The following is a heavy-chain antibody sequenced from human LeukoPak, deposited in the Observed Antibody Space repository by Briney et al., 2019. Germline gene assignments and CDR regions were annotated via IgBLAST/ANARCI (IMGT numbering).Heavy chain of an antibody. Sequence: SVKVSCKASGGTFSSYAISWVRQAPGQGLEWMGGIIPIFGTANYAQKFQGRVAITADKSTSTAYMELSSLRSEDTAVYYCARDCTNGVCYSVWGQGTLVTVSS. CDR2: IIPIFGTA. CDR1: GGTFSSYA. J-gene: IGHJ4*02. CDR3: ARDCTNGVCYSV. V-gene: IGHV1-69*06. D-gene: IGHD2-8*01.